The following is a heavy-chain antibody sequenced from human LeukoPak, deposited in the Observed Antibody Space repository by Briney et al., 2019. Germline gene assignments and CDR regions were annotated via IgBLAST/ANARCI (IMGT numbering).Heavy chain of an antibody. V-gene: IGHV3-66*01. CDR1: GFTVSNNY. D-gene: IGHD6-13*01. CDR2: IYSGGST. J-gene: IGHJ4*02. CDR3: AKVHYSSSWYRRYYFDY. Sequence: GGSLRLSCAASGFTVSNNYMSWVRQAPGKGLEWVSVIYSGGSTYYADSVKGRFTISRDNSKNTLYLQMNSLRAEDTAVYYCAKVHYSSSWYRRYYFDYWGQGTLVTVSS.